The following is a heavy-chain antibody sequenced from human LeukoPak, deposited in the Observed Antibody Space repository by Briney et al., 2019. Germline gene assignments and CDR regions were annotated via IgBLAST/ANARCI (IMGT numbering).Heavy chain of an antibody. CDR1: GGTFSIYA. J-gene: IGHJ4*02. CDR2: ISAYSTYNGNT. Sequence: ASVKVSCKASGGTFSIYAISWVRQAPGQGPEWMGWISAYSTYNGNTNYAQKFQGRVTMTTDTSTSTAYMELRSLRSDDTAVYYCTRDLGQWLLQGIFFDYWGQGTLVTVSS. V-gene: IGHV1-18*01. D-gene: IGHD5-12*01. CDR3: TRDLGQWLLQGIFFDY.